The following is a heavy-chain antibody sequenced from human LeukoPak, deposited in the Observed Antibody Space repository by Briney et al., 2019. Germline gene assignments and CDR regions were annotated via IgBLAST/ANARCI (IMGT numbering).Heavy chain of an antibody. V-gene: IGHV1-46*01. D-gene: IGHD6-19*01. CDR1: GYTFPGFQ. Sequence: ASVKVSCKASGYTFPGFQIHWVRQAPGQGLGWMGIINPNGGNTAYAQKFQGRVTMTRDTSTSTVYMELSRLRSDDTAVYYCARGGIAVAGTPEYYYGMDVWGQGTTVTVSS. CDR3: ARGGIAVAGTPEYYYGMDV. CDR2: INPNGGNT. J-gene: IGHJ6*02.